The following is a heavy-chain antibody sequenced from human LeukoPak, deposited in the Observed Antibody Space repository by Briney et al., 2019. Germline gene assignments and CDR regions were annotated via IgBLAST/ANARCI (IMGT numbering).Heavy chain of an antibody. CDR3: AREKYYYGSGSYIYYYYYMDV. CDR2: IYTSGST. D-gene: IGHD3-10*01. J-gene: IGHJ6*03. Sequence: PSETLSLTCTVSGGSINSYYWSWIRQPPGKGLEWIGRIYTSGSTNYNPSLKSRVTISVDTSKNQFSLKLSSVTAADTAVYYCAREKYYYGSGSYIYYYYYMDVWGKGTTVTISS. V-gene: IGHV4-4*08. CDR1: GGSINSYY.